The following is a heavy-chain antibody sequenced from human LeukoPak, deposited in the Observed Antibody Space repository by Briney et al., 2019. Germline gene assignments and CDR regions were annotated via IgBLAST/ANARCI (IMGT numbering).Heavy chain of an antibody. CDR3: ARGTSYGYDYYYGMDV. J-gene: IGHJ6*02. Sequence: SVKVSCKASGGTFSSYAISWVRQAPGQGPEWMGGIIPIFGTANYAQKFQGRVTITADESTSTAYMELSSLRSEDTAVYYCARGTSYGYDYYYGMDVWGQGTTVTVSS. CDR2: IIPIFGTA. V-gene: IGHV1-69*13. D-gene: IGHD2/OR15-2a*01. CDR1: GGTFSSYA.